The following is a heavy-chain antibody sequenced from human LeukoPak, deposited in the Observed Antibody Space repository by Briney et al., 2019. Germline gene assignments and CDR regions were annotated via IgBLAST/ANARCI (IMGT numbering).Heavy chain of an antibody. Sequence: PSETLSLNCTVSGGSISSGGYYWSWIRQHPGKGLEWIGYIYYSGSTYYNPSLKSRVTISVDTSKNQFSLKLSSVTAADTAVYYCARSGWPARGYYYYYMDVWGKGTTVTVSS. J-gene: IGHJ6*03. CDR3: ARSGWPARGYYYYYMDV. CDR1: GGSISSGGYY. D-gene: IGHD2-15*01. V-gene: IGHV4-31*03. CDR2: IYYSGST.